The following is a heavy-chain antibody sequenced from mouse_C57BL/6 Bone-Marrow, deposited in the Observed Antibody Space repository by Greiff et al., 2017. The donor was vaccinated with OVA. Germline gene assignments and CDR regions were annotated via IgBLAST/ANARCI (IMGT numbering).Heavy chain of an antibody. CDR3: ARQTGSSWD. V-gene: IGHV1-59*01. CDR2: IDPSDSYT. CDR1: GYTFTSYW. D-gene: IGHD4-1*01. Sequence: QVQLQQPGAELVRPGTSVKLSCKASGYTFTSYWMHWVKQRPGQGLEWIGVIDPSDSYTNYNQKCKGKATLTVDTSSSTAYMQLSSLTSEDSAVYYCARQTGSSWDWGQGTTLTVSS. J-gene: IGHJ2*01.